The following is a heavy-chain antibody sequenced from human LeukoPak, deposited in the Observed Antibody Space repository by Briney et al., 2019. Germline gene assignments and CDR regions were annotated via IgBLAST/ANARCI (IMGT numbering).Heavy chain of an antibody. CDR1: GLTFSNYE. J-gene: IGHJ4*02. V-gene: IGHV3-48*03. Sequence: GGSLRLSCAASGLTFSNYEMNWARQTPGKGLEWVSTISSSGSTTYFADSVKGRFTVSRDNAKRSLSLQMNSLRVDDTAVYYCATGGNSLAYWGQGTLVTVSS. CDR2: ISSSGSTT. CDR3: ATGGNSLAY. D-gene: IGHD1-26*01.